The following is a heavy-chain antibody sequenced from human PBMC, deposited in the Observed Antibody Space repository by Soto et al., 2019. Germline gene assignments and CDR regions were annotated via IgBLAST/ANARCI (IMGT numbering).Heavy chain of an antibody. CDR2: IKSKTDGGTT. CDR3: TTDRGNYGDYAFLYY. V-gene: IGHV3-15*01. D-gene: IGHD4-17*01. CDR1: GFTFSNAW. J-gene: IGHJ4*02. Sequence: PVGSLRLSCAASGFTFSNAWMSWVRQAPGKGLEWVGRIKSKTDGGTTDYAAPVKGRFTISRDDSKNTLYLQMNSLKTEDTAVYYCTTDRGNYGDYAFLYYWGQGTLVTVSS.